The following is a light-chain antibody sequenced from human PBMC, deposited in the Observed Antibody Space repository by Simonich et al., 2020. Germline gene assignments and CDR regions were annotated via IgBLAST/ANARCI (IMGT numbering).Light chain of an antibody. Sequence: QSALTQPASVSGSPGQSITISCTGTSSDVGGYNYVSWYQQHPGKAPKLMIYDDSNRPSGVSNRFSGSKSGNTASLTISGLQAEDEADYYCCSYAGSYSWVFGGGTKLTVL. CDR2: DDS. V-gene: IGLV2-14*03. CDR1: SSDVGGYNY. CDR3: CSYAGSYSWV. J-gene: IGLJ3*02.